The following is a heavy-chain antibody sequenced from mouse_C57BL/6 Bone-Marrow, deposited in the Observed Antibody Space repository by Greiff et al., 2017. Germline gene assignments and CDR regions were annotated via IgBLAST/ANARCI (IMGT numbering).Heavy chain of an antibody. D-gene: IGHD4-1*01. CDR2: IHPNSGST. J-gene: IGHJ3*01. V-gene: IGHV1-64*01. Sequence: QVQLQQPGAELVKPGASVKLSCKASGYTFTSYWMHWVKQRPGQGLEWIGMIHPNSGSTNYNEKFKSKATLTVDKSSSTAYMQLSSLTSEDSAVYYCARSFRNWAWFAYWGQGTLVTVSA. CDR1: GYTFTSYW. CDR3: ARSFRNWAWFAY.